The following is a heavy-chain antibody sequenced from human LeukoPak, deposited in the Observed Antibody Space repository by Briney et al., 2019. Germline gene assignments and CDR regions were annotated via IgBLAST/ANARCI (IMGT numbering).Heavy chain of an antibody. D-gene: IGHD4-11*01. CDR2: MNPNSGNT. CDR3: ARVYSDGYYYYMDV. Sequence: ASVKVSCKASGYTFTSYDINWVRQATGQGLEWMGWMNPNSGNTGYAQKFQGRVTMTRNTSINTAYMELSSLRSEDTAVYYCARVYSDGYYYYMDVWGKGTTVTVSS. J-gene: IGHJ6*03. V-gene: IGHV1-8*01. CDR1: GYTFTSYD.